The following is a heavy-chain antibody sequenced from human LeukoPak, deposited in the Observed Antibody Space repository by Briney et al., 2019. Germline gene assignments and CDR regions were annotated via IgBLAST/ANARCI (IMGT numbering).Heavy chain of an antibody. Sequence: GGSLRLSCAASGFTFSSHWMSWVRQAPGKGLEWVSGINWNGGSTGYADSVKGRFTISRDNAKNSLYLQMNSLRAEDTALYHCTRVKYYDSGGEFDPWGQGTLVTVSS. CDR3: TRVKYYDSGGEFDP. CDR1: GFTFSSHW. J-gene: IGHJ5*02. CDR2: INWNGGST. D-gene: IGHD3-10*01. V-gene: IGHV3-20*01.